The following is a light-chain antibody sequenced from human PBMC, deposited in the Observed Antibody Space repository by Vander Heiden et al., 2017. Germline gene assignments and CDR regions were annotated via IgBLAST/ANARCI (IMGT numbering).Light chain of an antibody. CDR3: QVWDSSSDHRGAV. CDR2: DDS. V-gene: IGLV3-21*02. J-gene: IGLJ7*01. CDR1: NIGSKS. Sequence: SYVLTPPPSVSVAPGQTSRITCGGTNIGSKSLHWYQQKPGQAPVLVVYDDSDRPSGIPERFPGSNSGNTATLTISRVEAGDEADYYCQVWDSSSDHRGAVFGGGTQLTVL.